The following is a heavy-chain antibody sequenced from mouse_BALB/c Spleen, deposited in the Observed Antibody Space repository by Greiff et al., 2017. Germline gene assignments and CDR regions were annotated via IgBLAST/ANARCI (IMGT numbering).Heavy chain of an antibody. J-gene: IGHJ4*01. V-gene: IGHV1S45*01. CDR1: GYTFTNHH. CDR3: ARHYGYAMDY. D-gene: IGHD1-2*01. CDR2: INPYNDYT. Sequence: VHVKQSGAELVRPGASVKISCKAFGYTFTNHHITWVKQRPGQGLDWIGYINPYNDYTSYNQKFKGKATLTVDKSSSTAYMELSSLTSEDSAVYYCARHYGYAMDYWGQGTSVTVSS.